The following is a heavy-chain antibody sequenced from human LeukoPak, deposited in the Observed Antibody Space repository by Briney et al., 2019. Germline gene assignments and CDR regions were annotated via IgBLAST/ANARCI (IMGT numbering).Heavy chain of an antibody. CDR2: ISGSGGST. CDR3: AKDGLDIVVVPAATNTRGDAFDI. V-gene: IGHV3-23*01. J-gene: IGHJ3*02. Sequence: GGSLRLSCAASGFTFSSYAMSWVRQAPGKGLEWVSAISGSGGSTYYADSVKGRFTISRDNSKNTLYLQMNSLRAEDTAVYYCAKDGLDIVVVPAATNTRGDAFDIWGQGTMVTVSS. CDR1: GFTFSSYA. D-gene: IGHD2-2*03.